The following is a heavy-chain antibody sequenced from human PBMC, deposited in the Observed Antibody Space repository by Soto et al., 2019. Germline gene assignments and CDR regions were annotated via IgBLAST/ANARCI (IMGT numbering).Heavy chain of an antibody. D-gene: IGHD2-21*02. J-gene: IGHJ4*02. CDR3: ARHSPYCGGDCYSYDY. V-gene: IGHV4-59*08. CDR1: GGPISRYD. CDR2: IYYSGST. Sequence: QVQLQESGPGLVKSSETLSLSCTVSGGPISRYDWSWIRHLTGKGLEWIGYIYYSGSTNYNPSLKSRVTISVATSKNQSSLKLSSVTAADTAVYYCARHSPYCGGDCYSYDYWGQGTLVTVSS.